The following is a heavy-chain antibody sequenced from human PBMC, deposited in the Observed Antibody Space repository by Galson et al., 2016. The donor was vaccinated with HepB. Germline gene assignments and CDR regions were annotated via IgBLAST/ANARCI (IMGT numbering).Heavy chain of an antibody. J-gene: IGHJ4*02. CDR2: IFYTGTS. CDR3: ARDTSLGGFDS. Sequence: TLSLTCSVSGGSIGNADVHWSWIRQHPERGLEWIGHIFYTGTSYYNPSLRSRVVLSVDTSRSQFSLIVRSVTAADTALYYCARDTSLGGFDSWGRGTLVTVSS. D-gene: IGHD3-16*01. V-gene: IGHV4-31*03. CDR1: GGSIGNADVH.